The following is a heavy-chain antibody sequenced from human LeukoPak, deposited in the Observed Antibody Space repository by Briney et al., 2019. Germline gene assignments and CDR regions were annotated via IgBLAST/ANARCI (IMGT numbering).Heavy chain of an antibody. J-gene: IGHJ6*03. CDR2: IIPIFGTA. V-gene: IGHV1-69*05. Sequence: GASVKVSCKASGGTFSSYAISWVRQAPGQGLEWMGGIIPIFGTANYAQKFQGRVTITTDESTSTAYMELSSLRSEDTAVYYCARWAPSYYYYYMDVWGKGTTVTVSS. CDR1: GGTFSSYA. CDR3: ARWAPSYYYYYMDV.